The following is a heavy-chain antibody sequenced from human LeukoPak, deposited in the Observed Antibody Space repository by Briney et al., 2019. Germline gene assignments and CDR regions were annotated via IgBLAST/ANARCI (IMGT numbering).Heavy chain of an antibody. J-gene: IGHJ4*02. V-gene: IGHV3-7*01. CDR1: GINPSCLL. D-gene: IGHD3-10*01. Sequence: GSLKPSCSTSGINPSCLLKKWVRPASGEGPEWGANIKQDGDEKYYVDSVKGRFTISRDNAKNSAYLQMNSLRVEDTAVYYCARALRGEGSGSTGHYWSQGTLVTVSS. CDR3: ARALRGEGSGSTGHY. CDR2: IKQDGDEK.